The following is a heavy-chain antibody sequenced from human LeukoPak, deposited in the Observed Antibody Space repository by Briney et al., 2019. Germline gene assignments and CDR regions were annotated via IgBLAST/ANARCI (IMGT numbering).Heavy chain of an antibody. D-gene: IGHD3-22*01. CDR2: IYYSGST. J-gene: IGHJ4*02. Sequence: PSETPSLTCTVSGGSISSSSYYWGWIRQPPGKGLEWIGSIYYSGSTYYNPSLKSRVTISVDTSKNQFSLKLSSVTAADTAVYYCASGLGEYDSSGYYYGYWGQGTLVTVSS. CDR3: ASGLGEYDSSGYYYGY. CDR1: GGSISSSSYY. V-gene: IGHV4-39*01.